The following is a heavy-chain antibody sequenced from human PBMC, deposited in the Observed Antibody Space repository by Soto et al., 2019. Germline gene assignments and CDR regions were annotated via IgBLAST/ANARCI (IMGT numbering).Heavy chain of an antibody. CDR1: GFIFSDYA. D-gene: IGHD3-16*01. J-gene: IGHJ4*02. V-gene: IGHV3-23*01. Sequence: GSLRLSCAASGFIFSDYAMTWVRQAPGRGLEWVSTISGTRGRQRNTFYTASVKGRFTVTRDNSKNTLFLQMNSLRVEDTAVYYCATRPNNVHYYVGVFDFWGQGALVTVS. CDR3: ATRPNNVHYYVGVFDF. CDR2: ISGTRGRQRNT.